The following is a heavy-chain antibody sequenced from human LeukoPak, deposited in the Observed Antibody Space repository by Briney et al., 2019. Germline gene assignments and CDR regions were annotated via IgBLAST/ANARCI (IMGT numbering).Heavy chain of an antibody. Sequence: ASVRVSCRASGYTFTNYHMHWVRQAPGQGLEWLGLVKPKSGDSDFVQKFRGRVTVTTDVSTTTIHMELSNLRSDDTAVYYCARDRGVPGPGNALDIWGQGTMVTVSS. CDR2: VKPKSGDS. D-gene: IGHD2-8*01. J-gene: IGHJ3*02. V-gene: IGHV1-2*06. CDR3: ARDRGVPGPGNALDI. CDR1: GYTFTNYH.